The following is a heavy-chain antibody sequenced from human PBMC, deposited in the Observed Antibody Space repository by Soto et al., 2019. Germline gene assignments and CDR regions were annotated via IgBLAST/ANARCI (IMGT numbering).Heavy chain of an antibody. CDR3: AAGRSLGTFSDY. CDR1: GGSISSGDYY. Sequence: ASETLSLTCTVSGGSISSGDYYWSWIRQPPGKGLEWIGYIYYSGSTYYNPSLKSRVTISVDTSKNQVSLKLNSVTAADTTVYYCAAGRSLGTFSDYWGQGTLVTVSS. CDR2: IYYSGST. V-gene: IGHV4-30-4*01. J-gene: IGHJ4*02. D-gene: IGHD7-27*01.